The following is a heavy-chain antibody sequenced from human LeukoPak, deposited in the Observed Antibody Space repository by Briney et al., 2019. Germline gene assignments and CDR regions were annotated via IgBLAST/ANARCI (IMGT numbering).Heavy chain of an antibody. CDR2: ISSSGGTI. D-gene: IGHD4-17*01. J-gene: IGHJ3*02. CDR3: ASLDYGDYKAFDI. CDR1: GFAFSDYG. Sequence: GSRRLSCAASGFAFSDYGMNWVRQAPGKGLEWVSYISSSGGTISNADSVKGRFTISRDNAKNSLYLQINSLRPEDTAVYYCASLDYGDYKAFDIWGQGTMVTVSS. V-gene: IGHV3-48*01.